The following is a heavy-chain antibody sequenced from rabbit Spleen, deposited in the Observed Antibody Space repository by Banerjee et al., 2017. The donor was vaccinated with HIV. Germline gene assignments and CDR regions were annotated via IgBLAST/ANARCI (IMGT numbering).Heavy chain of an antibody. CDR2: IDPIFGTT. Sequence: QEQLVESGGGLVKPGASLTLICTASEFSFSSGYDISWVRQAPGKGLEWIGYIDPIFGTTYYASWVNGRFSISRENTQNTVSLQLTSLTAADTATYFCARGGGRTRLDLWGPGTLVTVS. V-gene: IGHV1S43*01. CDR1: EFSFSSGYD. CDR3: ARGGGRTRLDL. D-gene: IGHD4-1*01. J-gene: IGHJ3*01.